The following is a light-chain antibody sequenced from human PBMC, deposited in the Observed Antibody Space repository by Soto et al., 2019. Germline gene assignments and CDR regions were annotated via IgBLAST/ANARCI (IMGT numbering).Light chain of an antibody. J-gene: IGLJ2*01. CDR2: EVS. CDR3: SSYAGSNNVL. CDR1: SSDVGGYNY. V-gene: IGLV2-8*01. Sequence: QSALTQPPSASGSPGQSVTISCTGTSSDVGGYNYVSWYQQHPGKAPKLMISEVSKRPSGVPDRFSGSKSGNTASLAVSGLQAEDEADYYCSSYAGSNNVLFGGGTQLTVL.